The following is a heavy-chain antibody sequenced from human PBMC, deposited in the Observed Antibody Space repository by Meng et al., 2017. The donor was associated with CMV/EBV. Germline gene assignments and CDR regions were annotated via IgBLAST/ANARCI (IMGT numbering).Heavy chain of an antibody. CDR2: IRYDGSNK. D-gene: IGHD2-2*01. CDR1: GFTFSSYG. CDR3: AKGPVYCSSTSCSFFDY. J-gene: IGHJ4*02. V-gene: IGHV3-30*02. Sequence: GGSLRLSCAASGFTFSSYGMHWVRQAPGKGLDWVAFIRYDGSNKYYADSVKGRFTISRDNSKNTLYLQMNSLRAEDTAVYYCAKGPVYCSSTSCSFFDYWGQGTLVTVSS.